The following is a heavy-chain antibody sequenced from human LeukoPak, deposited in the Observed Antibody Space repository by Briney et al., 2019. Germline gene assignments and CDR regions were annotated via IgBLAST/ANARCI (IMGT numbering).Heavy chain of an antibody. J-gene: IGHJ5*02. V-gene: IGHV3-23*01. D-gene: IGHD6-13*01. Sequence: GGSLRLSCAASVFTYSSYAMSWVRQAPGKGLEWVSPISGSGGSTYYADSVKGRFTISRDNSKNTLYLQMNSLRAEDTAVYYCAKSYSSSGWYNWFDPWGQGTLVTVPS. CDR1: VFTYSSYA. CDR2: ISGSGGST. CDR3: AKSYSSSGWYNWFDP.